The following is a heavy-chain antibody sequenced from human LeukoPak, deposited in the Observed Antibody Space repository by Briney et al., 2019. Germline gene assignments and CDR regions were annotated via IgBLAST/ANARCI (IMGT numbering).Heavy chain of an antibody. CDR2: ISSSGST. CDR3: ARGPYSYDSSGAFDI. J-gene: IGHJ3*02. D-gene: IGHD3-22*01. V-gene: IGHV4-61*02. CDR1: GDSISSGDYY. Sequence: SETLSLTCTVSGDSISSGDYYWSWIRQPAGKGLEWIGRISSSGSTIYNPSLKSRVTISVDTSKNQFSLKLSSVTAADTAVYFCARGPYSYDSSGAFDIWGQGTMVTVSS.